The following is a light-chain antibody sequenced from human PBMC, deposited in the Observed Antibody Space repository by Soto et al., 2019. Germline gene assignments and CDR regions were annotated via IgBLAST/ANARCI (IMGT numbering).Light chain of an antibody. V-gene: IGKV3-20*01. CDR2: AAS. CDR3: QQYGSSPWT. CDR1: QSVSNNY. Sequence: EIVLTQSPGTLSLSPGERATLSCRASQSVSNNYLAWYQQKPGQAPRLLIYAASRRAIGIPDRFSGSGSGTDFTLTISRLEPEDFAVYYCQQYGSSPWTFGQGTKVDIK. J-gene: IGKJ1*01.